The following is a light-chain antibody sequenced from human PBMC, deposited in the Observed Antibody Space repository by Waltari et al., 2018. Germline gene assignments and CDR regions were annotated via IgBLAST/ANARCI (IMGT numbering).Light chain of an antibody. CDR2: GTS. J-gene: IGKJ4*01. CDR3: QQYNNWPLT. V-gene: IGKV3-15*01. CDR1: QSVRGN. Sequence: EIVMTQSPATLSVSPGERATLSCRARQSVRGNLAWYQQKPGQAPRLLIYGTSTRATGIPARFSGSGSVTEFTLTISSLQSEDFVLYYCQQYNNWPLTFGGGTKVDIK.